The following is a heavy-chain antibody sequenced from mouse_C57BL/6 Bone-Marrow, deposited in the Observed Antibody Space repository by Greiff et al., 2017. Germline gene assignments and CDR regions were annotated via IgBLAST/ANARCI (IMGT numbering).Heavy chain of an antibody. J-gene: IGHJ2*01. CDR1: GFNIKNTY. CDR3: ASGYYGSSYYFDY. V-gene: IGHV14-3*01. D-gene: IGHD1-1*01. CDR2: IDPANGNT. Sequence: VQLKQSVAELVRPGASVKLSCTASGFNIKNTYMHWVKQRPEQGLEWIGRIDPANGNTKYAPKFQGKATITADTSSNTAYLQLSSLTSEDTAIYCCASGYYGSSYYFDYWGQGTTLTVSS.